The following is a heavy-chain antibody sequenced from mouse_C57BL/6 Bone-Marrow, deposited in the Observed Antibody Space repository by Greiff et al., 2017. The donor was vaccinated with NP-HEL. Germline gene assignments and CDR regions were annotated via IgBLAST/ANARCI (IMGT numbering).Heavy chain of an antibody. Sequence: VQLQQSGPELVKPGASVKISCKASGYTFTDYYMNWVKQSHGKSLEWIGDINPNNGGTSYNQKFKGKATLTVDKSSSTAYMELRSLTSEDSAVYYCARSPITTVVAEPYWYFDVWGTGTTVTVSS. V-gene: IGHV1-26*01. CDR1: GYTFTDYY. J-gene: IGHJ1*03. CDR3: ARSPITTVVAEPYWYFDV. CDR2: INPNNGGT. D-gene: IGHD1-1*01.